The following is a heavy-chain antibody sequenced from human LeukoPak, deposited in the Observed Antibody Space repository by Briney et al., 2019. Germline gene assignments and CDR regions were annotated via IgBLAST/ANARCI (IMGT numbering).Heavy chain of an antibody. Sequence: PSETLSLTCTVSGGSISRYYWSWIRQPPGKGLEWIGYIYYSGSTNYNPSLKSRVTISVDTSKNQFSLKLSSVTAADTAVYYCARLNYHGSGSYYFFDYWGQGTLVTVSS. D-gene: IGHD3-10*01. CDR1: GGSISRYY. CDR3: ARLNYHGSGSYYFFDY. CDR2: IYYSGST. J-gene: IGHJ4*02. V-gene: IGHV4-59*01.